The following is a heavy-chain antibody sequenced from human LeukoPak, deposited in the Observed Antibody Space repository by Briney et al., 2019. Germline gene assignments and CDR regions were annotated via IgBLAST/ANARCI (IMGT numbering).Heavy chain of an antibody. V-gene: IGHV3-30*02. J-gene: IGHJ4*02. CDR3: AKGLDWGTDY. Sequence: EWVAFIGYDESNKGYVDSAKGRFTISRDNSKNTVYLQMNSLRPEDTAVYYCAKGLDWGTDYWGQGILVSVSS. CDR2: IGYDESNK. D-gene: IGHD2-21*01.